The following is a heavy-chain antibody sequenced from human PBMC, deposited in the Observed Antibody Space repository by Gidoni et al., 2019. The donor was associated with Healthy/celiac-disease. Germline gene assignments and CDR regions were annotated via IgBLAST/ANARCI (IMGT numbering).Heavy chain of an antibody. Sequence: EVQLLESGGGLVQPGGSLRLSCAASGFPFSSYAMSWVRQAPGKGLEWVSASSGSGGSTYYADSVKGRFTISRDNSKNTLYLQMNSLRAEDTAVYYCAKDYYYGSGSYALDYWGQGTLVTVSS. CDR3: AKDYYYGSGSYALDY. V-gene: IGHV3-23*01. CDR2: SSGSGGST. J-gene: IGHJ4*02. CDR1: GFPFSSYA. D-gene: IGHD3-10*01.